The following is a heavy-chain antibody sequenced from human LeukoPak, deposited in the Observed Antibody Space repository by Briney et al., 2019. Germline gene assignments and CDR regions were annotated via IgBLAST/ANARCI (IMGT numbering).Heavy chain of an antibody. CDR1: GFTFSSYA. Sequence: PGGSLRLSCAASGFTFSSYAMSWVRQAPGKGLEWVSAISGSGGSTYSDSVKGRFTISRDNSKNTLYLQMNSLRAEDTAVYYCAKVRDEGELRSLEWLLSFDYWGQGTLVTVSS. CDR3: AKVRDEGELRSLEWLLSFDY. J-gene: IGHJ4*02. CDR2: ISGSGGST. V-gene: IGHV3-23*01. D-gene: IGHD3-3*01.